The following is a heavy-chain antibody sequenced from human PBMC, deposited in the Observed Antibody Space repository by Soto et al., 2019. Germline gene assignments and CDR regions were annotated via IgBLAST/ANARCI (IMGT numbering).Heavy chain of an antibody. D-gene: IGHD6-13*01. V-gene: IGHV4-4*02. CDR3: ARYSAVSGTYYFDY. J-gene: IGHJ4*02. CDR2: ISQRGSA. CDR1: SASISSVYW. Sequence: QVHLQESGPGLVKPSGTLSLTCDVSSASISSVYWWSWVRQSPGKGLEWIGEISQRGSANYRPSLKSRVTMSVDTSKNQFSLRLTSVTAADTAVYYCARYSAVSGTYYFDYWGQGTMVTVSS.